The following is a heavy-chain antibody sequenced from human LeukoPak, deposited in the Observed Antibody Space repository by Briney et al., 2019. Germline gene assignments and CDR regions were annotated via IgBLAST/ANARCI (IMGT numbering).Heavy chain of an antibody. CDR1: GGSISSYY. CDR2: IYTSGST. D-gene: IGHD3-22*01. Sequence: SETLSLTCTVSGGSISSYYWSWIRQPAGKGLEWIGRIYTSGSTNYNPSLKSRVTMSVDTSKNQFSLKLSSVTAADTAVYYCARGQFYYDSSGLWVWGQGTLVTVSS. J-gene: IGHJ4*02. CDR3: ARGQFYYDSSGLWV. V-gene: IGHV4-4*07.